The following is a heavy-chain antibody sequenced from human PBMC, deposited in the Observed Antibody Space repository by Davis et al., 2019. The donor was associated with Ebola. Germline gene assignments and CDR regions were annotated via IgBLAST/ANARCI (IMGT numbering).Heavy chain of an antibody. J-gene: IGHJ6*02. CDR1: GYTFTSYD. Sequence: ASVKVSCKASGYTFTSYDINWVRQATGQGLEWMGWMNPNSGNTGYAQSFQGRVTMTRDTSINTAYMELSSLRSEDTAVYYCARDRMIVVSITLDYHYYGMDVWGQGTTVTVSS. D-gene: IGHD3-22*01. V-gene: IGHV1-8*01. CDR2: MNPNSGNT. CDR3: ARDRMIVVSITLDYHYYGMDV.